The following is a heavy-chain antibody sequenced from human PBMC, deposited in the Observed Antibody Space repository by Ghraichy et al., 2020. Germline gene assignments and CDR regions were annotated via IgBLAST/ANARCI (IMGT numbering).Heavy chain of an antibody. J-gene: IGHJ3*02. V-gene: IGHV4-59*01. CDR2: IYYTGST. Sequence: SETLSLTCTVSGDSISIYYWNWIRQPPGKGLEWLGYIYYTGSTNYSPSLRSRVTMSVDTSKNQFSLKLSSVTAADTAVYYCARRAEDRGINWDAFDIWSHGTRVTVSS. D-gene: IGHD3-3*02. CDR3: ARRAEDRGINWDAFDI. CDR1: GDSISIYY.